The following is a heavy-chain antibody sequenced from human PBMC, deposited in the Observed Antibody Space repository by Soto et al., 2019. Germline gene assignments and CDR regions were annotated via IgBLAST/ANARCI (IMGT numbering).Heavy chain of an antibody. V-gene: IGHV1-69*13. Sequence: ASVKVSCKASGYTFTGYYMHWVRQAPGQGLEWMGGIIPIFGTANYAQKFQGRVTITADESTSTAYMELSSLRSEDTAVYYCARSGGSYYRAFDIWGQGTMVTVSS. J-gene: IGHJ3*02. D-gene: IGHD1-26*01. CDR2: IIPIFGTA. CDR1: GYTFTGYY. CDR3: ARSGGSYYRAFDI.